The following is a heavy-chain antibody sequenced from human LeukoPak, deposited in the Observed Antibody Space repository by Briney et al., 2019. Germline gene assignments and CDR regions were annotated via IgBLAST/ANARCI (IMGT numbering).Heavy chain of an antibody. CDR1: GASINSHY. CDR2: IYISGST. Sequence: PSETLSLTCTVSGASINSHYWSWIRQPAGKGLEWLGRIYISGSTNYNPSLNSRVTMSVDTSKNQFSLKLSSVTAADTAVYYCARGLWMTTVTTGRGLDFWGQGTLVTVSS. V-gene: IGHV4-4*07. CDR3: ARGLWMTTVTTGRGLDF. J-gene: IGHJ4*02. D-gene: IGHD4-17*01.